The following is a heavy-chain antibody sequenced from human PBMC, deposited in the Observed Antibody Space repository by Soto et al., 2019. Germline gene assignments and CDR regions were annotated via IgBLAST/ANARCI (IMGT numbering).Heavy chain of an antibody. V-gene: IGHV1-18*01. CDR1: GYTFTSYG. J-gene: IGHJ4*02. CDR2: ISAHNGNT. D-gene: IGHD1-26*01. Sequence: QVHLVQSGAEVKKPGASVKVSCKASGYTFTSYGITWVRQAPGQGLEWMGWISAHNGNTDYAQKLQARVIVTRDTSTSTGYMDLRSLISDDTAVYFCSRGSYRDYWGQGALVTVS. CDR3: SRGSYRDY.